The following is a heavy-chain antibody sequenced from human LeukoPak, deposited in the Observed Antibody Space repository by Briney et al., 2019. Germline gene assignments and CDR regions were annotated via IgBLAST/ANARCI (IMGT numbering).Heavy chain of an antibody. CDR2: IRNKASGGTT. J-gene: IGHJ4*02. D-gene: IGHD2-15*01. Sequence: GGSLRLSCTASGFTFGDYSMTWFRQAPGKGLGWVSFIRNKASGGTTEHAASVRGRFTTSRDDSKSIAYLQMNSLKTEDTALYYCTRDRIMTDFWGQRTLVTVSS. V-gene: IGHV3-49*03. CDR3: TRDRIMTDF. CDR1: GFTFGDYS.